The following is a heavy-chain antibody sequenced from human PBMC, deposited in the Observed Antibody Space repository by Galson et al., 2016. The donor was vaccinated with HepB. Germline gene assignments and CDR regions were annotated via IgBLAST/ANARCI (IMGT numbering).Heavy chain of an antibody. Sequence: SVKVSCKASGYTFTNYGIIWVRQAPGQGLRWMAWISAFNGVIYYAQKFQDRVIVTTDPSTSTAYMEVRSLRSDDTAVYYCARGPSIPLAGDYWGQGTPVTVSS. CDR3: ARGPSIPLAGDY. V-gene: IGHV1-18*01. CDR2: ISAFNGVI. D-gene: IGHD6-19*01. J-gene: IGHJ4*02. CDR1: GYTFTNYG.